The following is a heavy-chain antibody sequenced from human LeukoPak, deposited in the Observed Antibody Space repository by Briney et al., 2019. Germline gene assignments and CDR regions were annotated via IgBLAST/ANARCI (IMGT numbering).Heavy chain of an antibody. CDR2: FDPEDGET. J-gene: IGHJ6*02. CDR3: ATALYYHDSSGPKGGYYYYGMDV. D-gene: IGHD3-22*01. CDR1: GYTLTELS. Sequence: ASVKVSCKVSGYTLTELSMHWVRQAPGKGLEWMGGFDPEDGETIYAQKFQGRVTMTEDTSTDTAYMELSSLRSEDTAVYYCATALYYHDSSGPKGGYYYYGMDVWGQGTTVTVSS. V-gene: IGHV1-24*01.